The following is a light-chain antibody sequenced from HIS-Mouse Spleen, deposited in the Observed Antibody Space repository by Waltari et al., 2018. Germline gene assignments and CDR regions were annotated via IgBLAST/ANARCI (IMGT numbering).Light chain of an antibody. CDR1: QDISNY. Sequence: DIQMTQSPSSLSASVGDRVTITCQASQDISNYLNLYQQKPGKAPKLLIYDASNLETGVPSRFSGSGSGTDFTFTISSLQPEDIATYYCQQYDNPMYTFGQGTKLEIK. J-gene: IGKJ2*01. CDR2: DAS. V-gene: IGKV1-33*01. CDR3: QQYDNPMYT.